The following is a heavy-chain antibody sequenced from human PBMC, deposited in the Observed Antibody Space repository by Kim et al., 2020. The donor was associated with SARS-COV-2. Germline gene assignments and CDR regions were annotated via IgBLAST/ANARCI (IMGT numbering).Heavy chain of an antibody. Sequence: GGSLRLSCAASGFTFSSYWMHWVRQAPGKGLVWVSRINSDGSSTCYADSVKGRFTISRDNAKNTLYLQMNSLRAEDTAVYYCAVGYSGKDACDIWGQGTMVTVS. CDR2: INSDGSST. J-gene: IGHJ3*02. V-gene: IGHV3-74*01. CDR3: AVGYSGKDACDI. D-gene: IGHD3-10*01. CDR1: GFTFSSYW.